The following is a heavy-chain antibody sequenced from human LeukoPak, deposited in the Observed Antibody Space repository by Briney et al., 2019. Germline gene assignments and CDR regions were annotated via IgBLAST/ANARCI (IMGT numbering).Heavy chain of an antibody. CDR1: GYTFTGYY. Sequence: ASVKVSCKASGYTFTGYYMHWVRQAPGLGLEWMGWINPNSGVTNYAQNFRGRVTMTRDTSISTAYMELSRLRSDDTAVYYCAKGGYLVYHYFDYWGQGTLVTVSS. CDR2: INPNSGVT. D-gene: IGHD5-12*01. J-gene: IGHJ4*02. CDR3: AKGGYLVYHYFDY. V-gene: IGHV1-2*02.